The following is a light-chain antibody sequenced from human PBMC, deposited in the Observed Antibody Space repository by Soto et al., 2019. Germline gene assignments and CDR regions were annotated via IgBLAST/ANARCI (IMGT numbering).Light chain of an antibody. CDR1: QSVSSNY. V-gene: IGKV3-20*01. CDR2: GAS. J-gene: IGKJ1*01. Sequence: EIVLTQSPGTLSLSPGERATLSCRASQSVSSNYFAWYQRKPGQAPRLLIYGASSRATGIPDRFSGSGSGTDFTLTISRLEPEDFAVYYCQQYGGSPVTFGQGTKVEIK. CDR3: QQYGGSPVT.